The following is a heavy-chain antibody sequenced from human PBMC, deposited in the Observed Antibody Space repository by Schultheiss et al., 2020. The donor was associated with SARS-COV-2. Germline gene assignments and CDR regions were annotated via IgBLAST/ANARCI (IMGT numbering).Heavy chain of an antibody. Sequence: GESLKISCVASGFTFPYYWMHWVRQAPGKGLVWVSRINSDGSGTNYADSVKGRFTIFRDNAKNTLYLQMNSLRAEDTAVYYCARALPLGAVVTICDYWGQGTLVTVSS. V-gene: IGHV3-74*01. CDR3: ARALPLGAVVTICDY. J-gene: IGHJ4*02. CDR2: INSDGSGT. D-gene: IGHD4-23*01. CDR1: GFTFPYYW.